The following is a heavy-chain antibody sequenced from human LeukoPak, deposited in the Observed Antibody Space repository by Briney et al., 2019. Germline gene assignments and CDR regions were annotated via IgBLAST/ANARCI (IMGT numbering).Heavy chain of an antibody. CDR1: GFSLSTSGVG. CDR3: AHRRGSITMVRGVKSYYYYGMDV. D-gene: IGHD3-10*01. CDR2: IYWDDDK. Sequence: SGPTLVNPTQTLTLTCTFSGFSLSTSGVGVGWIHQPPGKALEWLALIYWDDDKRYSPSLKSRLTITKDTSKNQVVLTMTNMDPVDTATYYCAHRRGSITMVRGVKSYYYYGMDVWGQGTTVTVSS. V-gene: IGHV2-5*02. J-gene: IGHJ6*02.